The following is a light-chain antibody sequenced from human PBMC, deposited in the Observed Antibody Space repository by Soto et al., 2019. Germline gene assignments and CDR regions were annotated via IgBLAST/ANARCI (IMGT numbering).Light chain of an antibody. CDR3: SSYTSSSIPYV. CDR2: DVS. J-gene: IGLJ1*01. V-gene: IGLV2-14*01. Sequence: QSVLTQPASVSGSPGQSITISCTGTSSDVCGYNYVSWYQQHPGKAPKLMIYDVSNRPSGVSNRFSGSKSGNTASLTISGLQAEDEADYYCSSYTSSSIPYVFGPGTKVTVL. CDR1: SSDVCGYNY.